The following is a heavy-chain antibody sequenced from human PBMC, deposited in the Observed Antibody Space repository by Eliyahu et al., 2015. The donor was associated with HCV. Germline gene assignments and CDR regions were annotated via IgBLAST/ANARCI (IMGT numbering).Heavy chain of an antibody. Sequence: QVQLVQSGAEVKKPGSSVKVSCKASGGTFSSYAISWVRQAPGQGLEWMGGIIPIFGTANYAQKFQGRVTITADESTSTAYMELSSLRSEDTAVYYCARTPNPPYDSSGPHYYYGMDVWGQGTTVTVSS. V-gene: IGHV1-69*01. J-gene: IGHJ6*02. CDR3: ARTPNPPYDSSGPHYYYGMDV. D-gene: IGHD3-22*01. CDR1: GGTFSSYA. CDR2: IIPIFGTA.